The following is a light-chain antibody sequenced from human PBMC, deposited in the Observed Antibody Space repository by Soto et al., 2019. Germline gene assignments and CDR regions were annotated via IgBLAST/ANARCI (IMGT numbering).Light chain of an antibody. CDR2: LDSDGSH. Sequence: QSVLTQSPSASASLGASVKLTCTLSSGHSTYAIAWHQQQPEKGPRYLMKLDSDGSHSKGDGIPDRFSGSSSGAERYLTISSLQSEDEADYYCQTWATGADWVFGGGTKLTVL. CDR3: QTWATGADWV. J-gene: IGLJ3*02. CDR1: SGHSTYA. V-gene: IGLV4-69*01.